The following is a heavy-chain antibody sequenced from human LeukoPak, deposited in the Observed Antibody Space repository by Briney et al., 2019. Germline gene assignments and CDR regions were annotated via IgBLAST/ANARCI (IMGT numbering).Heavy chain of an antibody. CDR2: INSDGSST. Sequence: GGSLTLSCAASGFTFSSYWMHWVRQAPGKGLVWVSRINSDGSSTSYADSVKGRFTISRDNAKNMLYLQMNSLRAEDTAVYYCARVGLYYYDSSGYASGAFDIWGQGTIVTVSS. CDR1: GFTFSSYW. V-gene: IGHV3-74*01. D-gene: IGHD3-22*01. J-gene: IGHJ3*02. CDR3: ARVGLYYYDSSGYASGAFDI.